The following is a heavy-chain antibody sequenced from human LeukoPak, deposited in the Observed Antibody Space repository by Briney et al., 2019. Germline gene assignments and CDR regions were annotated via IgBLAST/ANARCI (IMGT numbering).Heavy chain of an antibody. CDR1: GGSISGYF. J-gene: IGHJ3*02. V-gene: IGHV4-59*08. Sequence: PSETLSLTCIVSGGSISGYFWSWIRQPPGKGLEWIGFIYYSGSTNYNPSLKSRVTISVDTSKNQFSLNLSSVTAADTAVYYCARLTDLGLPDAFDIWGRGTLVIVSS. CDR3: ARLTDLGLPDAFDI. D-gene: IGHD4/OR15-4a*01. CDR2: IYYSGST.